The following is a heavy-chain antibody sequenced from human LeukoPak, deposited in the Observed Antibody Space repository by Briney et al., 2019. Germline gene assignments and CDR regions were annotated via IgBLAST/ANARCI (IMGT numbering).Heavy chain of an antibody. D-gene: IGHD1-26*01. CDR3: ARDRTYSGNDYHYYHYMDV. Sequence: ASVKVSCKASGYTFTGYFMHWVRQAPGQGLEWMGWINPNSGGTNFAQKFQGRVTMTRDTSISTAYMDLRRLRSDDTAVYYCARDRTYSGNDYHYYHYMDVWGKGTTVTVSS. CDR1: GYTFTGYF. V-gene: IGHV1-2*02. CDR2: INPNSGGT. J-gene: IGHJ6*03.